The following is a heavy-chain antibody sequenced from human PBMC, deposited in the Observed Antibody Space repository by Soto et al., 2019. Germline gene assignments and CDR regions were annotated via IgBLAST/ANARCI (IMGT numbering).Heavy chain of an antibody. D-gene: IGHD3-9*01. J-gene: IGHJ4*02. CDR1: GYTFSNSN. V-gene: IGHV1-46*01. Sequence: GASVKVSCKASGYTFSNSNMHWVRQAPGQGLEWMGMINPSGGSPSYAQKFQGRVTMTFDTSTSTVYMELSSLRSEDTAVYYCARPEGDHRYRFAYWSQGTPVPVSS. CDR3: ARPEGDHRYRFAY. CDR2: INPSGGSP.